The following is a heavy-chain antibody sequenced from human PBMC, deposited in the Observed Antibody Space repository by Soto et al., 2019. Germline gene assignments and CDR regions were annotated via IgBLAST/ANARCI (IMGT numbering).Heavy chain of an antibody. CDR1: GFTFSSYG. CDR2: IWYDGSNK. Sequence: GGSLRLSCAASGFTFSSYGMHWVRQAPGKGLEWVAVIWYDGSNKYYADSVKGRFTISRDNSKNTLYLQMNSLRAEDTAVYYCARMSGNYDFWSGLNYIDYWGQGTLVTVSS. CDR3: ARMSGNYDFWSGLNYIDY. V-gene: IGHV3-33*01. D-gene: IGHD3-3*01. J-gene: IGHJ4*02.